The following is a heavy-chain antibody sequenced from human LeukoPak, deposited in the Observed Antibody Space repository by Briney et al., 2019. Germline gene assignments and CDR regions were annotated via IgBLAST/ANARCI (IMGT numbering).Heavy chain of an antibody. CDR2: INHSGST. Sequence: PSETLSLTCAVYGGSFSDYYWSWIRQPPGKGLEWIGEINHSGSTNYNPSLKSRVTISVDTSKTQFSLKLSSVTAADTAVYYCARGRASYYDRSGYIYWGQGILVTVSS. J-gene: IGHJ4*02. V-gene: IGHV4-34*01. CDR3: ARGRASYYDRSGYIY. D-gene: IGHD3-22*01. CDR1: GGSFSDYY.